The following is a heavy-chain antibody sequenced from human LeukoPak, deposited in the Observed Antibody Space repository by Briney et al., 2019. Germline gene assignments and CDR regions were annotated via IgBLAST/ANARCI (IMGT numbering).Heavy chain of an antibody. CDR1: GFTFSSYN. V-gene: IGHV3-48*02. D-gene: IGHD3-10*01. CDR2: ISSSGSTI. J-gene: IGHJ4*02. CDR3: ARLEYYYVSGNYYKLFDY. Sequence: PGGSLRLSCAASGFTFSSYNMNWVRQAPGKGLEWVSDISSSGSTIYFADSVKGRFTISRDNAKISLYLQMNSLRDEDTAVYYCARLEYYYVSGNYYKLFDYWGQGTLVTVCS.